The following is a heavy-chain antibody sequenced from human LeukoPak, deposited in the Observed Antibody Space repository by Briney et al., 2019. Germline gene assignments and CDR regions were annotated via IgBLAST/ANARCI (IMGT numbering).Heavy chain of an antibody. CDR2: ICGSGGST. J-gene: IGHJ5*02. V-gene: IGHV3-23*01. CDR3: ARGGVGTTNNWFDP. CDR1: GFTFSSYA. Sequence: GGSLRLSCAASGFTFSSYAMSWVRQAPGKGLEWVSAICGSGGSTYYADSVKGRFTISRDNSKNTLYLQMNSLRAEDTAVYYCARGGVGTTNNWFDPWGQGTLVTVSS. D-gene: IGHD1-26*01.